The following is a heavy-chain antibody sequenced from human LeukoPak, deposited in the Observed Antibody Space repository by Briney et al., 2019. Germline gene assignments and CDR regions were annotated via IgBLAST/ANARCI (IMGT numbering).Heavy chain of an antibody. CDR2: IDLDDDK. V-gene: IGHV2-70*11. CDR1: RFTLGTSGMC. Sequence: SGPALMQPTPTPTLTCTFYRFTLGTSGMCVRWIRQPPGKGLEWLARIDLDDDKYYSTSLKTRLTISKDTTKNHLNLTMTNMDPVDTTTYYCARIRVPNSGWLVDYWGQGTLVTVSS. CDR3: ARIRVPNSGWLVDY. J-gene: IGHJ4*02. D-gene: IGHD6-19*01.